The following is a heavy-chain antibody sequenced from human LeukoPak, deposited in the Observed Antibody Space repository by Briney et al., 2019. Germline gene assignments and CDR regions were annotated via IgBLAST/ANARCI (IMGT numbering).Heavy chain of an antibody. CDR1: GGSISNSSYY. D-gene: IGHD2-21*02. V-gene: IGHV4-39*01. CDR3: ARQAVVVTAEKYYYMYV. J-gene: IGHJ6*03. Sequence: SETLSLTCTVSGGSISNSSYYWGWIRQPPGKGLEWIESIYYSGSTYYNPSLKSRVTISVDTSKNQFSLKLSSVTAADTAVYYCARQAVVVTAEKYYYMYVWGKGTTVTVSS. CDR2: IYYSGST.